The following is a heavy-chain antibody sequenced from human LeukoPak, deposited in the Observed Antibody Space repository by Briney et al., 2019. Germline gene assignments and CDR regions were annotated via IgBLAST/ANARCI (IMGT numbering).Heavy chain of an antibody. D-gene: IGHD3-3*01. CDR2: ISWNSGSI. CDR1: GFTFDGYA. J-gene: IGHJ6*02. V-gene: IGHV3-9*01. Sequence: PGGSLRLSCAASGFTFDGYAMHWVRQAPGKGLEWVSGISWNSGSIGYADSVKGRFTISRDNAKNSLYLQMNSLRAEDTALYYCARDRGSITIFEGMDVWGQGTMVTVSS. CDR3: ARDRGSITIFEGMDV.